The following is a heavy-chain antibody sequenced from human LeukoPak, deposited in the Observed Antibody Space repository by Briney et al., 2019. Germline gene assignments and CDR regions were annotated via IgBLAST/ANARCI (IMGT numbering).Heavy chain of an antibody. CDR1: GYTFTSYG. CDR3: ARVPLTWYSSGFYYYYYYGMDV. D-gene: IGHD6-19*01. Sequence: GASVKVSCKASGYTFTSYGISWVRQAPGQGLEWMGWISAYNGNTNYAQKLQGRVTMTTDTSTSTAYMELRSLRSDDTAVYYCARVPLTWYSSGFYYYYYYGMDVWGQGTTVTVSS. J-gene: IGHJ6*02. CDR2: ISAYNGNT. V-gene: IGHV1-18*01.